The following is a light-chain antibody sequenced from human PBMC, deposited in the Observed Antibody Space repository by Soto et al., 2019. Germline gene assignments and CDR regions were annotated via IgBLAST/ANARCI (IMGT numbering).Light chain of an antibody. CDR3: TSYAGGNNV. Sequence: QSVLTQPPSASGSPGQSVTISCTGTSSDVGGYNYVSWYQQNPGKVPKLMIYEVNKRPSGVPDRFSGSKSGNTASLTGSGLQAEDESYYYCTSYAGGNNVFGTGTKVTVL. J-gene: IGLJ1*01. CDR2: EVN. CDR1: SSDVGGYNY. V-gene: IGLV2-8*01.